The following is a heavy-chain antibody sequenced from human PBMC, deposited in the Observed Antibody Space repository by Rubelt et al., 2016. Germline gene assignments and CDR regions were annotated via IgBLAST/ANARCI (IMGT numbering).Heavy chain of an antibody. CDR3: AKDIGAQWLADS. Sequence: GSGGGLVQPGGSLRLSCVPSEFTFDDYGMHWVRQAPGKGLEWVSGISKNSGSIAYADSVKGRFTISRDNAKNSLHLQMDSLRAEDTALYYCAKDIGAQWLADSWGQGTLVIVSS. CDR2: ISKNSGSI. V-gene: IGHV3-9*01. J-gene: IGHJ4*02. D-gene: IGHD6-19*01. CDR1: EFTFDDYG.